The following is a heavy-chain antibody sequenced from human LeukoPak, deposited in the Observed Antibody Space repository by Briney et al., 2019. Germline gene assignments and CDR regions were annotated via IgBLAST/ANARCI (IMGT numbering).Heavy chain of an antibody. J-gene: IGHJ4*02. V-gene: IGHV3-33*01. D-gene: IGHD4-17*01. Sequence: PGGSLRLSCAASGFTFSSYGMHWVRQAPGKGLEWVAIIWYDGSYKYYADSVKGRFTISRDNSKNTLFLQMNSLGADDTAVFYCARDFGSMVTPDYWGQGTLVTVPS. CDR3: ARDFGSMVTPDY. CDR2: IWYDGSYK. CDR1: GFTFSSYG.